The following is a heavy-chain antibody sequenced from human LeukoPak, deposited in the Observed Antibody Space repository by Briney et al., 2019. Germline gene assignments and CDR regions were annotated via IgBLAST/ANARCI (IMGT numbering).Heavy chain of an antibody. Sequence: KPSQTLSLTCTVSGGSISSGGYYWSWIRQHPGKGLEWIGYIYYSGSTYYNPSLKGRVTISVDTSKNQFSLKLSSVTAADTAVYYCARDHRSGTYGLDVWGQGTMVTVSS. V-gene: IGHV4-31*03. CDR2: IYYSGST. D-gene: IGHD3-10*01. J-gene: IGHJ6*02. CDR3: ARDHRSGTYGLDV. CDR1: GGSISSGGYY.